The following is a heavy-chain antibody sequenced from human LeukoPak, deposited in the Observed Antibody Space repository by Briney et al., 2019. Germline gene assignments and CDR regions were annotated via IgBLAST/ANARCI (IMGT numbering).Heavy chain of an antibody. J-gene: IGHJ4*02. CDR1: GFTFSSYG. CDR3: AKTNGYYSD. D-gene: IGHD3-22*01. Sequence: GGSLRLSCAASGFTFSSYGMNWVCQAPGKGLEWVSGISGSGGTTYYADSVKGRFTISRDNSKNSLSLQVSSLRAEDTAVYYCAKTNGYYSDWGQGTLVTVSS. V-gene: IGHV3-23*01. CDR2: ISGSGGTT.